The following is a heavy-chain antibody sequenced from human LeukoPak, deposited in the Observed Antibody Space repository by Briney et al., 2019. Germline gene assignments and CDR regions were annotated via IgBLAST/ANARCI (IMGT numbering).Heavy chain of an antibody. CDR2: ISGSGGST. D-gene: IGHD3-22*01. J-gene: IGHJ4*02. CDR3: AIPPIVVVASLDY. CDR1: EFTLSTYA. V-gene: IGHV3-23*01. Sequence: GGSLRLSCTASEFTLSTYAMSWVRQAPGKGLEWVSAISGSGGSTYYADSVKGRFTISRDNSKNTVYLQMNSLRTDDTAVYYCAIPPIVVVASLDYWGQGTLVTVSS.